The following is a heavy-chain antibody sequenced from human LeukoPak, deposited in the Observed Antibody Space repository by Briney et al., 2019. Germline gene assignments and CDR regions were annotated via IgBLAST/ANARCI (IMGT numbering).Heavy chain of an antibody. J-gene: IGHJ4*02. D-gene: IGHD2-2*01. CDR3: ARAGQGYCTSTSCYLSLDY. CDR2: IYYSGST. Sequence: PSKTLSLTCTVSGGSISSYYWSWIRQPPGKGLEWIGYIYYSGSTNYNPSLKSRVAMSIDKSKNQFSLNVNSVTAADTAVYYCARAGQGYCTSTSCYLSLDYWGQGTLVTVSS. V-gene: IGHV4-59*12. CDR1: GGSISSYY.